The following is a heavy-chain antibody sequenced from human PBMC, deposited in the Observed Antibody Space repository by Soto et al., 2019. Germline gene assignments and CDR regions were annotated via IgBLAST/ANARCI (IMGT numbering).Heavy chain of an antibody. J-gene: IGHJ4*02. Sequence: GASVKVSCKASGYTFTGYYMHWVRQAPGQGLEWMGWINPNSGGTNYAQKFQGWVTMTRDTSISTAYMELGRLRSDDTAVYYCARGLREHIGGFDYWGQGTLVTVSS. CDR3: ARGLREHIGGFDY. CDR1: GYTFTGYY. V-gene: IGHV1-2*04. D-gene: IGHD3-16*01. CDR2: INPNSGGT.